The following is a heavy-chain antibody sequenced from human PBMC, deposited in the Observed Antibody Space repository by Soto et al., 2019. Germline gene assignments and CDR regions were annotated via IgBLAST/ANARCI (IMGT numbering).Heavy chain of an antibody. CDR1: GFTFSNAW. CDR2: IKSKTDGGTT. CDR3: PTDVSVTYYYGSSGYPNWFDP. Sequence: GSLRLSCAASGFTFSNAWMSWVRQAPGKGLEWVGRIKSKTDGGTTDYAAPVKGRFTISRDDSKNTLYLQMNSLKTEDTAVYYCPTDVSVTYYYGSSGYPNWFDPWGQGNLVTVSS. V-gene: IGHV3-15*01. D-gene: IGHD3-22*01. J-gene: IGHJ5*02.